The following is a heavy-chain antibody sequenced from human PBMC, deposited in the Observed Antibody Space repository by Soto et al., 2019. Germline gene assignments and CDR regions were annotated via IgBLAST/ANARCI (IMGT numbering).Heavy chain of an antibody. CDR3: ARVGVAHTVTVGLNCFDP. J-gene: IGHJ5*02. Sequence: PSETLSLTCNVSGGSISSGGYYWSWIRQHPGKGLEWIGYIYYSGRTYYNPSLKSRVTISVDTSKNQFSLKLSSVTAADTAVYYCARVGVAHTVTVGLNCFDPWRQRTLVTVSS. CDR2: IYYSGRT. CDR1: GGSISSGGYY. D-gene: IGHD3-22*01. V-gene: IGHV4-31*03.